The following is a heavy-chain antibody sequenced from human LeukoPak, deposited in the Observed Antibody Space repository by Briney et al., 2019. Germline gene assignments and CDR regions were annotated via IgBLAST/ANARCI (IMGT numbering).Heavy chain of an antibody. CDR1: GYSFTGFW. D-gene: IGHD6-13*01. CDR2: IYPYDSET. CDR3: ARPYSSSWYYFDY. J-gene: IGHJ4*02. Sequence: GESLKISCKASGYSFTGFWIGWVRQMPGKGLEWMGIIYPYDSETRYSPSFQGQVTISADKSISTAYLQWSSLKASDTAMYYCARPYSSSWYYFDYWGQGTLVTVSS. V-gene: IGHV5-51*01.